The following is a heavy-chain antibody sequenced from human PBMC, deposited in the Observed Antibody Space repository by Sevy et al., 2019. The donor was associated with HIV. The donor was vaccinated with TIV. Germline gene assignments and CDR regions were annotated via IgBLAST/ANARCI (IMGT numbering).Heavy chain of an antibody. CDR1: GFTFTDYF. CDR3: ARELWPGDY. J-gene: IGHJ4*02. V-gene: IGHV3-7*01. Sequence: GGSLRLSCAASGFTFTDYFIGWVRQAPGKGLEWVAIIDQDGSQKNYVDSVKGRFTISRDNAKNSVYLQMNRLRVDDTAVYYCARELWPGDYWGQGTLVTVSS. D-gene: IGHD2-21*01. CDR2: IDQDGSQK.